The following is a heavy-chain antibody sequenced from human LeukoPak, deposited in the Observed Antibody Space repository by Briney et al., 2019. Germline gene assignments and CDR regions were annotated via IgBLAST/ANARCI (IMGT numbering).Heavy chain of an antibody. CDR2: IIPIFGTA. J-gene: IGHJ4*02. Sequence: ASVKVSCKASGYTFINNWMHWVRQAPGQGLEWMGGIIPIFGTANYAQKFQGRVAITADESTSTAYMELSSLRSEDTAVYYCARAYGTYYYGSGSYSAFDYWGQGTLVTVSS. CDR3: ARAYGTYYYGSGSYSAFDY. CDR1: GYTFINNW. V-gene: IGHV1-69*13. D-gene: IGHD3-10*01.